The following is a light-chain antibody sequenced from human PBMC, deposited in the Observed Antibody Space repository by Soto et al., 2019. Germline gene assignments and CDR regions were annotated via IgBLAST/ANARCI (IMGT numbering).Light chain of an antibody. CDR2: WAS. V-gene: IGKV4-1*01. CDR1: PSVLYSSNNKNY. Sequence: DIVMTQSPDSLAVSLGERATINCKSSPSVLYSSNNKNYLAWYQQKPGQPPKLLIYWASTRESGVPDRFSGIGSWTDFTLTISSLQAEDVAVYYCQQHYSTPQTFGQGTKV. CDR3: QQHYSTPQT. J-gene: IGKJ1*01.